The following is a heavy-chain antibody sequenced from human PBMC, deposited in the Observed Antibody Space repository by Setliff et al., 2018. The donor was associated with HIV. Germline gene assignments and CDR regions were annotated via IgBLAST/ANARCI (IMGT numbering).Heavy chain of an antibody. D-gene: IGHD1-26*01. V-gene: IGHV3-21*01. J-gene: IGHJ4*02. CDR1: GFTFSSYS. CDR2: ISSSSSYI. Sequence: GSLRLSCAASGFTFSSYSMNWVRQAPGKGLEWVSSISSSSSYIYYADSVKGRFTISRDNAKNSLYLQMNSLRAEDTAVYYCARDGVGASAFDYWGQGTLVTVSS. CDR3: ARDGVGASAFDY.